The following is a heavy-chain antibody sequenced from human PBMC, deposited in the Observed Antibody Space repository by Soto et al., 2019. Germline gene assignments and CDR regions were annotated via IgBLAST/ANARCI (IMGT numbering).Heavy chain of an antibody. V-gene: IGHV4-31*03. CDR3: ARADRTLYDSSGYYHY. D-gene: IGHD3-22*01. J-gene: IGHJ4*02. CDR2: IYYSGST. Sequence: QVQLQESGPGLVKPSQTLSLTCTVSGGSISSGGYYWSWIRQHPGKGLEWIGYIYYSGSTYYNPSLTSRVTRSVDTSKNQFSLKLSSVTAADTAVYYCARADRTLYDSSGYYHYWGQGTLVTVSS. CDR1: GGSISSGGYY.